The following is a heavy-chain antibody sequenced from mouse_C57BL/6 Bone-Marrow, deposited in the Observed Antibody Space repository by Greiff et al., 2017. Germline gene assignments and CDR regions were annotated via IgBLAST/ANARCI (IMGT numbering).Heavy chain of an antibody. CDR2: INPSSGYT. J-gene: IGHJ2*01. CDR3: ARRATTVVVHCDY. CDR1: GYTFTSYW. V-gene: IGHV1-7*01. Sequence: VQRVESGAELAKPGASVKLSCKASGYTFTSYWMHWVKQRPGQGLEWIGYINPSSGYTKYNQKFKDKATLTADKSSSTAYRQLRSLTYEDSAVYYGARRATTVVVHCDYWGQGTTLTVSS. D-gene: IGHD1-1*01.